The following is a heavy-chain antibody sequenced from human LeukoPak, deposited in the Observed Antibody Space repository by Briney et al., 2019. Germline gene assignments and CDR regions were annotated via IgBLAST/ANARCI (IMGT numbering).Heavy chain of an antibody. Sequence: SGPTLVNPTQTLTLTCTFSGFSLSASGVGVGWIRQPPGKALEWLALIYWDVDKRYSPSLKSRLTITKDTSKNQVVLTMTNMDPVDTATYYCAHMSTMVRGVTYYFNYWGQGTLVTVSS. CDR2: IYWDVDK. CDR3: AHMSTMVRGVTYYFNY. J-gene: IGHJ4*02. V-gene: IGHV2-5*02. CDR1: GFSLSASGVG. D-gene: IGHD3-10*01.